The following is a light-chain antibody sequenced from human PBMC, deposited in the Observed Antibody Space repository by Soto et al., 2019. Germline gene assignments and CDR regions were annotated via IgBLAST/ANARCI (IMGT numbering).Light chain of an antibody. CDR3: AAWDDGLNALV. Sequence: QSVLTQPPSASGTPGQTGLISCSRSSSNIGSNTVNWYQQLPGTAPKLLIFSNSQRPSGVPDRFSGSRSGTSASLPITGVQSEDEAHYYCAAWDDGLNALVFGGGTKVTVL. CDR2: SNS. CDR1: SSNIGSNT. J-gene: IGLJ2*01. V-gene: IGLV1-44*01.